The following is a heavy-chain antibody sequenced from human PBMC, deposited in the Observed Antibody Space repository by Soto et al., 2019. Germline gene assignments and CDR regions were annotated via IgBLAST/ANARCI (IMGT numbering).Heavy chain of an antibody. V-gene: IGHV5-51*01. D-gene: IGHD3-3*01. CDR1: GYSFTSYW. Sequence: GESLKISCKGSGYSFTSYWIGWVRQMPGKGLEWMGIIYPGDSDTRYSPSFQGQVTISADKSISTAYLQWSSLKASDTAMYYCARSHYDFWSGYYSNWFDPWGQGTPVTVSS. J-gene: IGHJ5*02. CDR2: IYPGDSDT. CDR3: ARSHYDFWSGYYSNWFDP.